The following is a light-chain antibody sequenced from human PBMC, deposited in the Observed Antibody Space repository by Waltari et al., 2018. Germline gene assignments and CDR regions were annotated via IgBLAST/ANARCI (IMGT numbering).Light chain of an antibody. CDR3: QQTNTFPFT. CDR1: QDIGRW. J-gene: IGKJ2*01. CDR2: AAS. Sequence: DIQMIQSPSSVSASLGDRVTITCRASQDIGRWLAWYQHKPGRAPNLLIFAASSFQNGVPSRFSGSGAGTYFTLTINSLQPEDFATYYCQQTNTFPFTFGQGTKLEIK. V-gene: IGKV1-12*01.